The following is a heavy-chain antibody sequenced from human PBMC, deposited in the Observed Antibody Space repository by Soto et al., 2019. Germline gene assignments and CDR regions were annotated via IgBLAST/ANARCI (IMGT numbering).Heavy chain of an antibody. J-gene: IGHJ6*02. V-gene: IGHV1-69*01. CDR1: GGTFSSYA. CDR3: AREKRDPSLYYGSGSYIPAYYYYGMDV. Sequence: QVQLVQSGAEVKKPGSSVKVSCKASGGTFSSYAISWVRQAPGQGLEWMGGIIPIFGTANYAQKFQGRVTITADESTSTGYMELSSLRSEDTAVYYCAREKRDPSLYYGSGSYIPAYYYYGMDVWGQGTTVTVSS. D-gene: IGHD3-10*01. CDR2: IIPIFGTA.